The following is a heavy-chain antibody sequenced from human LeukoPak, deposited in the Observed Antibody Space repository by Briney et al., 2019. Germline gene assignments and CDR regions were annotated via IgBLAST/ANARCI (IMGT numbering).Heavy chain of an antibody. D-gene: IGHD3-9*01. CDR1: GGTFSSYA. CDR3: ATRPYDYDILTGYYSFDY. J-gene: IGHJ4*02. V-gene: IGHV1-69*05. Sequence: SVKVSCKASGGTFSSYAISWVRQAPGQGLEWMGGIIPIFGTANYAQKFQGRVTITTDESTSTAYMELSSLRSEDTAVYYCATRPYDYDILTGYYSFDYWGQGTPVTVSS. CDR2: IIPIFGTA.